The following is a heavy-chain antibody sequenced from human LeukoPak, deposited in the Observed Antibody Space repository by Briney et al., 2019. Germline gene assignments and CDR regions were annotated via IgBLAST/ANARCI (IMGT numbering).Heavy chain of an antibody. CDR2: IYYSGTA. D-gene: IGHD3-10*01. CDR3: ASTMVRGLSYYYDY. V-gene: IGHV4-30-4*01. Sequence: PSETLSLTCTVSGGSITNGDYYWSWISQPPGKGLEWIGYIYYSGTAFYNPSLKSRVTISVDTSKNQFSLRLSSMTAADTAVYYCASTMVRGLSYYYDYWGQGALVTVSS. CDR1: GGSITNGDYY. J-gene: IGHJ4*02.